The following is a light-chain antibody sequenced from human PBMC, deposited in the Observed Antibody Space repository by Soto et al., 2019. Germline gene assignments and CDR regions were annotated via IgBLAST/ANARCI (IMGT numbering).Light chain of an antibody. J-gene: IGLJ2*01. Sequence: SVLTQPPSVAGAPGQRVNISCTGSSSNIGAGYDVHWYQQLPGTAPKLLIYGNSNRPSGVPDRFSGSKSGTSASLAITGLQAEDEADYYCQSYDSSLSGSVFGGGTQLTVL. CDR2: GNS. CDR1: SSNIGAGYD. V-gene: IGLV1-40*01. CDR3: QSYDSSLSGSV.